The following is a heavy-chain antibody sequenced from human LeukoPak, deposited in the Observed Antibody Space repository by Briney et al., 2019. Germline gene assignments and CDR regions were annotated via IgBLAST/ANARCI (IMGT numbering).Heavy chain of an antibody. CDR3: AKDLSIYCDRRGFDP. Sequence: PGGCLRLSCAASGFTFSSFAMHWVRQAPGKGLEWVAFVSCDGTKKHYADSVKGRFTISRDNSKNTLYLQMNSLRAEDTALYYCAKDLSIYCDRRGFDPWGQGTLVTVSS. J-gene: IGHJ5*02. D-gene: IGHD2/OR15-2a*01. CDR2: VSCDGTKK. CDR1: GFTFSSFA. V-gene: IGHV3-30*04.